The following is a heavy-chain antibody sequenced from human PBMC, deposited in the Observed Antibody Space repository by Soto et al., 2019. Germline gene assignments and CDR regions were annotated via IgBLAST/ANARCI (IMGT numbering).Heavy chain of an antibody. V-gene: IGHV3-21*01. D-gene: IGHD3-22*01. CDR1: GFTFSSYS. CDR3: ARGPEYDSSGYYHFDY. CDR2: ISSSSSYI. J-gene: IGHJ4*02. Sequence: PGGSLRLSCAASGFTFSSYSMNWVRQAPGKGLEWVSSISSSSSYIYYADSVKGRFTISRDNAKNSLYLQMNSLRAEDTSVYYCARGPEYDSSGYYHFDYWGQGTLVTVSS.